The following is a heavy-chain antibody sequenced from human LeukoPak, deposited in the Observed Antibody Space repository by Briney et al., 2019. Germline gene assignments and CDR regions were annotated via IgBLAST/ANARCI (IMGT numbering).Heavy chain of an antibody. V-gene: IGHV3-23*01. Sequence: GGSLRLSCAASGFTFSSYAMSWVRQAPGKGLEWVSTISGSGGSTYDVDSVKGRFTISRDNSKNTLYLQMNSLRAEDTAVYYCARVSVGRYYFDNWGQGTPVTVSS. CDR1: GFTFSSYA. CDR3: ARVSVGRYYFDN. J-gene: IGHJ4*02. D-gene: IGHD3-3*02. CDR2: ISGSGGST.